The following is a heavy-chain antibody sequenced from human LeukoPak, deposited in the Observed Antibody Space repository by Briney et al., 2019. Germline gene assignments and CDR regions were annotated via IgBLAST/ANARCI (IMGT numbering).Heavy chain of an antibody. V-gene: IGHV4-39*01. CDR2: IYYSGST. J-gene: IGHJ4*02. D-gene: IGHD1-14*01. CDR1: GGSISSSSYY. CDR3: ARLYTNRNYVDY. Sequence: SETLSLTCTVSGGSISSSSYYWGWIRQPPGKGLEWIGSIYYSGSTYYNPSLKSRVTISVDTSKNQFSLKLSSVTAADTAVYYCARLYTNRNYVDYWGQGTLVTVSS.